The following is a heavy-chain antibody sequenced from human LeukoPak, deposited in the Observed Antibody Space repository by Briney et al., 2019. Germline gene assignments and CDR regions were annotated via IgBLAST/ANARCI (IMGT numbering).Heavy chain of an antibody. CDR1: GLSLSTRGMC. CDR3: ALIAAAGPGMYYFDY. Sequence: SGPALVKPTQTLTLTCTFSGLSLSTRGMCVSWIRQPSGKALEWLALIDWDYDKYYSTSLRTRLTISKDTSKNQVVLTMTNMDPVDTATYYCALIAAAGPGMYYFDYWGQGTLVTVSS. J-gene: IGHJ4*02. D-gene: IGHD6-13*01. CDR2: IDWDYDK. V-gene: IGHV2-70*01.